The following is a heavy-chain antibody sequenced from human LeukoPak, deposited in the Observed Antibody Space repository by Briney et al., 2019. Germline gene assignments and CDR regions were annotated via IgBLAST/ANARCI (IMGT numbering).Heavy chain of an antibody. CDR1: GYTLTELS. Sequence: ASVKVSCKVSGYTLTELSMHWVRQAPGKGLEWMGGFDPEDGETIYAQKFQGRVTMTEDTSTDTAYMELSSLRSEGTAVYYCARGSVRSSGSEYFQHWGQGTLVTVSS. D-gene: IGHD6-19*01. CDR2: FDPEDGET. J-gene: IGHJ1*01. CDR3: ARGSVRSSGSEYFQH. V-gene: IGHV1-24*01.